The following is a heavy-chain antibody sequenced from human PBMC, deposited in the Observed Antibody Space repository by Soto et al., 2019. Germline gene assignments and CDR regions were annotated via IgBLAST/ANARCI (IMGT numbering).Heavy chain of an antibody. CDR1: GFTVSSNY. D-gene: IGHD3-16*01. CDR3: TKAIFWGSVGNENWFDP. J-gene: IGHJ5*02. V-gene: IGHV3-53*01. CDR2: IYRDGYT. Sequence: PGGSLRLSCAASGFTVSSNYMTWVRQAPGKGLEWVSVIYRDGYTYYADSVKGRFTISRDNSKNTLYLQMNSLRAEDTAVYYCTKAIFWGSVGNENWFDPCGQGSLVTVSA.